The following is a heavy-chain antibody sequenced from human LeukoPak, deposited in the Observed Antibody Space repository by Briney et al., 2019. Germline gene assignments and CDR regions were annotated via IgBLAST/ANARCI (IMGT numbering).Heavy chain of an antibody. Sequence: SETLSLTCTVSGGSISSSSYYWGWIRRPPGKGLEWIGSIYYSGSTYYNPSLKSRVTISVDTSKNQFSLKLSSVTAADTAVYYCARWVEYYYDSSGYPIDYWGQGTLVTVSS. CDR2: IYYSGST. CDR1: GGSISSSSYY. V-gene: IGHV4-39*01. CDR3: ARWVEYYYDSSGYPIDY. J-gene: IGHJ4*02. D-gene: IGHD3-22*01.